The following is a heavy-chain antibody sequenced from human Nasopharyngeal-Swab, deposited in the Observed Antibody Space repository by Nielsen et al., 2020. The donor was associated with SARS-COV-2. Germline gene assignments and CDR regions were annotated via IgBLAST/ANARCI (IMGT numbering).Heavy chain of an antibody. V-gene: IGHV4-39*07. Sequence: GSLRLSCTVSGGSISSSSYYWVWIRQPPGKGLEWIGSIYYSGSTYYNPSLKSRVTISVDTSKNQFSLKLSSVTAADTAVYYCARARLYYYGSGNYYMDVWGKGTTVTVSS. CDR2: IYYSGST. J-gene: IGHJ6*03. CDR1: GGSISSSSYY. CDR3: ARARLYYYGSGNYYMDV. D-gene: IGHD3-10*01.